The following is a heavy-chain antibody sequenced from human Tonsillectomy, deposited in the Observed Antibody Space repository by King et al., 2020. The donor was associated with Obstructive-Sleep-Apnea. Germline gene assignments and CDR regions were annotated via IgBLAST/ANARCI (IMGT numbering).Heavy chain of an antibody. CDR2: ISTYNGDT. Sequence: QLVQSGGEVKKPGASVKVSCKTSGYTFTNYAVTWVRQAPGQGLEWMGWISTYNGDTNYSRKLQGRVSMTTDTSTTTAYMELRSLRSDDPAVYYCARVHGYNWFDPWGQGTLVIVSS. V-gene: IGHV1-18*01. CDR3: ARVHGYNWFDP. CDR1: GYTFTNYA. D-gene: IGHD6-25*01. J-gene: IGHJ5*02.